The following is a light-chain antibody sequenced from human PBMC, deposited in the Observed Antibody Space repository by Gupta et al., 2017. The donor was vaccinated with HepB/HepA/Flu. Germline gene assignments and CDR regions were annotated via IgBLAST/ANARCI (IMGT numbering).Light chain of an antibody. CDR3: QQTYSTPFT. V-gene: IGKV1-39*01. Sequence: DIQMTQSPSSLSASLGDRVTITCQASQSITTFLVWYQQKPGKAPKLLIYDASSLQSGVPSRFSGSGSGTDFTLTISSLQPEDFATYYCQQTYSTPFTFGQGTLLDSK. CDR1: QSITTF. J-gene: IGKJ5*01. CDR2: DAS.